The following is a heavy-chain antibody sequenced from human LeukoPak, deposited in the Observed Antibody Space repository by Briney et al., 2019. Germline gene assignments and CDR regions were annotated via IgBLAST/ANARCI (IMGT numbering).Heavy chain of an antibody. J-gene: IGHJ4*02. CDR2: IYPSGST. CDR1: GGSTSSYY. V-gene: IGHV4-4*07. CDR3: ARDYYGSGSFPFDY. Sequence: SETLSLTCTVSGGSTSSYYWSWIRQPAGKGLEWIGRIYPSGSTNYNPSLKSRVTMSVDTSKNQFSLKLSSVTAADTAVYYCARDYYGSGSFPFDYWGQGTLVTVSS. D-gene: IGHD3-10*01.